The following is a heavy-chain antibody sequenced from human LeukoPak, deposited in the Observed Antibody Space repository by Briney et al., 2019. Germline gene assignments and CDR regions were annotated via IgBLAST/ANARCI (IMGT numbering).Heavy chain of an antibody. Sequence: GRTLRLSCSASGFSFSDYDMNWVRQAPGKGPEWVSAISGRSNGASVKGRFTISRDNAKNSLYLQLDSLGVEDTAVYYCGRAFPHLRTSSAGDLWGQGTLVTVSS. V-gene: IGHV3-69-1*02. CDR1: GFSFSDYD. CDR3: GRAFPHLRTSSAGDL. D-gene: IGHD3-16*01. J-gene: IGHJ1*01. CDR2: ISGRS.